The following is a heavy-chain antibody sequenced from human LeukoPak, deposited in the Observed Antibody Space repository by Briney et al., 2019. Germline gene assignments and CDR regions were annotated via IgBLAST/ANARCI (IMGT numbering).Heavy chain of an antibody. V-gene: IGHV3-49*03. CDR1: GFTFGDYA. Sequence: GGSLRLSCTASGFTFGDYAMSWFRQAPGKGLEWVGFIRSKAYGGTTEYAASVKGRFTISRDDSKSIAYLQMDSLNTEDTAVYYCTREIGYCSSTSYYLVVDYWGQGTLVTVSS. CDR3: TREIGYCSSTSYYLVVDY. CDR2: IRSKAYGGTT. D-gene: IGHD2-2*01. J-gene: IGHJ4*02.